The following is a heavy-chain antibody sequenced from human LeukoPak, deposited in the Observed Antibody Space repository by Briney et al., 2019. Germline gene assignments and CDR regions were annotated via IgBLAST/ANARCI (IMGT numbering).Heavy chain of an antibody. CDR3: ARANGSGSYYPFDY. J-gene: IGHJ4*02. CDR2: INANSGGT. D-gene: IGHD3-10*01. CDR1: GYTFTGYY. V-gene: IGHV1-2*02. Sequence: ASVKVSCKGSGYTFTGYYMHWVRQAPGQGREGMGWINANSGGTNYAQKFQGRVTITRDTSISTAYMELSRLRSDDTAVYYCARANGSGSYYPFDYWGQGTLVTVSS.